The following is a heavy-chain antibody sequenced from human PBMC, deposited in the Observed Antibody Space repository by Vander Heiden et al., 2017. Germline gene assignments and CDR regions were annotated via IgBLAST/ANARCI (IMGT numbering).Heavy chain of an antibody. V-gene: IGHV3-9*01. Sequence: EVQLVDSGGGLVQPGGSLGLSCAASGFPFDDYAMHWVRQAPGKGLEWVAGISWNSGYIGYADSVKGRFTISRDSAKNSLYMQMNSLRPEDTALYYCTKDMEYSARSFGHWGQGTLVTVSS. CDR3: TKDMEYSARSFGH. CDR2: ISWNSGYI. CDR1: GFPFDDYA. D-gene: IGHD6-6*01. J-gene: IGHJ4*02.